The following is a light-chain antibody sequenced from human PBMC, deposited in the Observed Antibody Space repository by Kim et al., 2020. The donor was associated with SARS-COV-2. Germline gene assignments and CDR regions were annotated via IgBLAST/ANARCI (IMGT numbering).Light chain of an antibody. CDR3: QHYNQWPMYT. CDR1: QRVSTY. Sequence: VSHGERATRSCRTSQRVSTYVAWYRQKPGQAPRLIIYGASTRATGVPARISGSGSGTEFTLTISSVQSEDFAVYYCQHYNQWPMYTFGQGTKLEIK. V-gene: IGKV3-15*01. J-gene: IGKJ2*01. CDR2: GAS.